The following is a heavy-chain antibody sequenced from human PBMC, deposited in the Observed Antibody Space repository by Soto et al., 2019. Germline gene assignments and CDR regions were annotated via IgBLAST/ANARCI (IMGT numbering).Heavy chain of an antibody. CDR3: ARGGRRGGRVFGYFDY. CDR1: GGSFSGYY. D-gene: IGHD2-15*01. CDR2: INHSGST. Sequence: QVQLQQWGAGLLKPSETLSLTCAVYGGSFSGYYWSWIRQPTGKGLEWIGEINHSGSTNYNPSLKSRVTISVDTSKNQFSLKLSSVTAADTAVYYCARGGRRGGRVFGYFDYWGQGTLVTVSS. V-gene: IGHV4-34*01. J-gene: IGHJ4*02.